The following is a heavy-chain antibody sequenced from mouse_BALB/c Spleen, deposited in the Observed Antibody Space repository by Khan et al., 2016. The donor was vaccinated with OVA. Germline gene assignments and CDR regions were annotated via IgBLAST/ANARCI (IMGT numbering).Heavy chain of an antibody. CDR3: TRRPGYFDV. Sequence: EVMLVESGGGLVKPGGSLKLSCTASGFTFSSYDMSWVRQTPEKRLEWVAYINSGGDTTYSPDTVKGRFTISRDNAKHTLYLQMSSLKSEDTAIXYCTRRPGYFDVWGAGTTVTVSS. CDR2: INSGGDTT. CDR1: GFTFSSYD. V-gene: IGHV5-12-1*01. J-gene: IGHJ1*01.